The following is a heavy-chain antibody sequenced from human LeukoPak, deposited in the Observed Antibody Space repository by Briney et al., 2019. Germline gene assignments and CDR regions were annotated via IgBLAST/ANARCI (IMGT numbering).Heavy chain of an antibody. J-gene: IGHJ4*02. D-gene: IGHD5-12*01. V-gene: IGHV3-21*01. CDR2: ISSSSSYI. Sequence: GGSLRLSCAPSGFTFSSYSMNWVRQAPGKGLEWVSSISSSSSYIYYADSVEGRFTISRDNAKNSLYLQMNSLRAEDTAVYYCAGGATTNDYWGQGTLVTVSS. CDR1: GFTFSSYS. CDR3: AGGATTNDY.